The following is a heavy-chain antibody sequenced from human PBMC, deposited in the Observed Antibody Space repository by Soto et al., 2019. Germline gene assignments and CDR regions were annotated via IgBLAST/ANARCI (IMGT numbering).Heavy chain of an antibody. D-gene: IGHD2-2*01. CDR2: ISPMFHKA. CDR3: AREVEFHTPGFGA. V-gene: IGHV1-69*01. J-gene: IGHJ5*02. CDR1: GGTFGNYA. Sequence: QLQLVQSGTEVKKPGSSVTVSCKASGGTFGNYAINWLRQSPGQGLQWMGDISPMFHKANYELTVQGRGSITADESTNTVYMELGSLRSEDTALYYCAREVEFHTPGFGAWGQGTLVTVSS.